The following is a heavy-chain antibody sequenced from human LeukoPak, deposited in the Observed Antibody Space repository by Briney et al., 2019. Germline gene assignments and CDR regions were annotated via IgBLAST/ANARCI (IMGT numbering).Heavy chain of an antibody. J-gene: IGHJ4*02. CDR1: GGSVSSGSYY. CDR2: IYYSGST. V-gene: IGHV4-61*01. CDR3: ARARSPETPYFDY. Sequence: SETLSLTCTVSGGSVSSGSYYWSWIRQPPGKGLEWIGYIYYSGSTNYNPSLKSRVTVSVDTSKNQFSLKLSSVTAADTAVYYCARARSPETPYFDYWGQGTLVTVSS. D-gene: IGHD5-24*01.